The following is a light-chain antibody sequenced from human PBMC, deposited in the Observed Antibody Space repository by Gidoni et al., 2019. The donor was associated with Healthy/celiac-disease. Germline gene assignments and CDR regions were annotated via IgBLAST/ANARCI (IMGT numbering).Light chain of an antibody. CDR2: AAS. J-gene: IGKJ4*01. V-gene: IGKV1-39*01. CDR1: QSISSY. Sequence: DIQMTQSPSSPSASVGDRVTITCRASQSISSYLNWYQQKPGKAPKLLIYAASSLQSGVPSRFSGSGSGTDFTLTISSLQPEDFATYYCQQSYSTPLTFGGXTKVEIK. CDR3: QQSYSTPLT.